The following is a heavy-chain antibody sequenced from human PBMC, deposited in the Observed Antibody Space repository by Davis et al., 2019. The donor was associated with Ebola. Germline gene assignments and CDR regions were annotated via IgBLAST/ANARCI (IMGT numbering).Heavy chain of an antibody. Sequence: GGSLRLSCAASGFTFSSYSMNWVRQAPGKGLEWVSYISSSSSTIYYADSVKGRFTISRDNAKNSLYLQMNSLRAEDTAVYYCARDHYDFFYYGMDVWGQGTTVTVSS. D-gene: IGHD3-3*01. J-gene: IGHJ6*02. CDR1: GFTFSSYS. V-gene: IGHV3-48*01. CDR2: ISSSSSTI. CDR3: ARDHYDFFYYGMDV.